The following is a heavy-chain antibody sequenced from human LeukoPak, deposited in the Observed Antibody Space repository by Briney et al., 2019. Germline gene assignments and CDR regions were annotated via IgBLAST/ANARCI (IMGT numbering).Heavy chain of an antibody. V-gene: IGHV3-20*04. D-gene: IGHD6-13*01. CDR3: AREAAGTLGYYYYMDV. CDR2: INWNGGST. CDR1: GFTFDDYG. J-gene: IGHJ6*03. Sequence: GGSLRLSCAASGFTFDDYGMSWGRQAPGKGLEWVSGINWNGGSTGYADSVKGRFTISRDNAKNSLYLQMNSLRAEDTALYYCAREAAGTLGYYYYMDVWGKGTTVTVSS.